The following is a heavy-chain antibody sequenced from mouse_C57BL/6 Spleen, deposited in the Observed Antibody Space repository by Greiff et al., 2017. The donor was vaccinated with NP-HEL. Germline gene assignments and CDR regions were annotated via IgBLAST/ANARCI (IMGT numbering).Heavy chain of an antibody. J-gene: IGHJ1*03. CDR3: ARGGDDDWYFDV. V-gene: IGHV2-2*01. Sequence: QVQLQQSGPGLVQPSQSLSITCTVSGFSLTSYGVHWVRQSPGKGLEWLGVIWSGGSTDYYAAFISSLSISTVNSTSQVFYKMNSLQADDTAIYYCARGGDDDWYFDVWGTGTTVTVSS. D-gene: IGHD2-13*01. CDR2: IWSGGST. CDR1: GFSLTSYG.